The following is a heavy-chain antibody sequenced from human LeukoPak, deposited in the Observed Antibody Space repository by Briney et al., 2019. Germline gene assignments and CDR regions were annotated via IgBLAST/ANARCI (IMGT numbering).Heavy chain of an antibody. V-gene: IGHV3-30*18. CDR2: ISYDGSNK. Sequence: GGSLRLSCAASGFTFSAFALSWVRQAPGKGLEWVAVISYDGSNKYYADSVKGRFTISRDNSKNTLYLQMNSLRAEDTAVYYCAKDVGLDYWGQGTLVTVSS. CDR1: GFTFSAFA. CDR3: AKDVGLDY. J-gene: IGHJ4*02. D-gene: IGHD1-26*01.